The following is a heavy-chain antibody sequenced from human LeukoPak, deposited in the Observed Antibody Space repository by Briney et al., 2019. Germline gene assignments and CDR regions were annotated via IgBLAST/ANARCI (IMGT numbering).Heavy chain of an antibody. J-gene: IGHJ6*04. CDR1: GFTFSSYS. CDR2: ISSSSSYI. V-gene: IGHV3-21*01. D-gene: IGHD2-2*01. Sequence: GGSLILSCAASGFTFSSYSMNWVRQAPGKGLEWVSSISSSSSYIYYADSVKGRFTISRDNAKNSLYLQMNSLRAEDTAVYYCARDIVVVPAAIYYYYYYGMDVWGKGTTVTVSS. CDR3: ARDIVVVPAAIYYYYYYGMDV.